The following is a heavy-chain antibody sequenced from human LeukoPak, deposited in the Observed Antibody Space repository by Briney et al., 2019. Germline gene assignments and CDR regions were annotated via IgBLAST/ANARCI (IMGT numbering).Heavy chain of an antibody. CDR2: ISYDGSNK. CDR3: ARVFRRVLLWFEELFAFDY. V-gene: IGHV3-30-3*01. CDR1: GFTFSSYA. J-gene: IGHJ4*02. D-gene: IGHD3-10*01. Sequence: GGSLRLSCAASGFTFSSYAMHWVRQAPGKGLEWVAVISYDGSNKYYADSVKGRFTISRDNSKNTLYLQMNSLRAEDTAVYYCARVFRRVLLWFEELFAFDYWGQGTLVTVSS.